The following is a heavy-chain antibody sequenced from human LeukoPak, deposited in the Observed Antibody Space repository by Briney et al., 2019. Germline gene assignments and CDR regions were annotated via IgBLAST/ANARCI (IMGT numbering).Heavy chain of an antibody. CDR2: ISGSGVST. V-gene: IGHV3-23*01. CDR1: GFTFSNYA. Sequence: HAGGSLRLSGAASGFTFSNYAMSWVRQAPGKGLEWVSAISGSGVSTYYADSVKGRFTISRDNSKNTLYLQMNSLRAEDTAVYYCAKSLANHPHSSRYYFDYWGQGTLVTVSS. D-gene: IGHD6-13*01. J-gene: IGHJ4*02. CDR3: AKSLANHPHSSRYYFDY.